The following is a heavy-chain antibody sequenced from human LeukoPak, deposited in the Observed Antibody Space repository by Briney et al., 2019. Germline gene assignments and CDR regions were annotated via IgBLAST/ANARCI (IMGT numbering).Heavy chain of an antibody. CDR3: ARAGRCCSSTSCSGWYNWFDP. Sequence: ASVKVSCKASGYTFTGYYMHWVRQAPGQGLEWMGRINPNSGGTNYAQKLQGRVTMTTDTSTSTAYMELRSLRSDDTAVYYCARAGRCCSSTSCSGWYNWFDPWGQGTLVTVSS. D-gene: IGHD2-2*01. J-gene: IGHJ5*02. CDR2: INPNSGGT. CDR1: GYTFTGYY. V-gene: IGHV1-2*06.